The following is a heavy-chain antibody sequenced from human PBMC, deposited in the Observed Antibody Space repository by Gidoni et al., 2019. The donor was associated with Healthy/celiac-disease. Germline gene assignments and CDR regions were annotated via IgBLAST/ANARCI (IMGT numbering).Heavy chain of an antibody. D-gene: IGHD6-6*01. Sequence: QVQLVESGGGVVQPGRSLRLSCAASGFTLSSYGMHWVRQAPGKGLEWVAVIWYDGSNKYYADSVKGRFTISRDNSKNTLYLQMNSLRAEDTAVYYCARDGGRPYSSSSEFPNWGQGTLVTVSS. J-gene: IGHJ4*02. V-gene: IGHV3-33*01. CDR1: GFTLSSYG. CDR2: IWYDGSNK. CDR3: ARDGGRPYSSSSEFPN.